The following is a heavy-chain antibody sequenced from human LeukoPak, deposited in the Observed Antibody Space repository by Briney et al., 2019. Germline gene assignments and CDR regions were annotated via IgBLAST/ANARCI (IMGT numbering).Heavy chain of an antibody. V-gene: IGHV1-46*01. D-gene: IGHD3-22*01. Sequence: ASVKVSCKASGYTFTSYYMHWVRQAPGQGLEWMGIINPSGGSTTYAQKFQGRVTMTRDTSTSTGYMELSSLGSEDTAVYYCARDPRPSYDSSDYYYPGDYWGQGTLVTVSS. CDR2: INPSGGST. CDR1: GYTFTSYY. J-gene: IGHJ4*02. CDR3: ARDPRPSYDSSDYYYPGDY.